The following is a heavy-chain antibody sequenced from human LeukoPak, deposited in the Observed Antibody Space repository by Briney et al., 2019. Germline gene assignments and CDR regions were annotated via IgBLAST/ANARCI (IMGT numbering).Heavy chain of an antibody. V-gene: IGHV4-34*01. J-gene: IGHJ4*02. D-gene: IGHD3-22*01. CDR2: INHSGST. CDR1: GGSFSGYY. Sequence: PSETLSLTCAVYGGSFSGYYWSWIRQPPGKGLEWIGEINHSGSTNYNPSLKSRVTISVDTSKNQFSLKLSSVTAADTAMYYCARHSRYYYDSSGWYYWGQGTLVTVSS. CDR3: ARHSRYYYDSSGWYY.